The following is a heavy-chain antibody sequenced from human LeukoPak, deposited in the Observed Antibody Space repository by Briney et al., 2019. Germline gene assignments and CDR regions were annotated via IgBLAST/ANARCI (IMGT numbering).Heavy chain of an antibody. CDR2: ISGSGGNS. CDR3: AKSTGYYYYYGMDV. CDR1: GFTFNNYA. J-gene: IGHJ6*02. Sequence: GGSLRLSCAASGFTFNNYAMSWVRQAPGKGPEWVSGISGSGGNSYYADSVKGRFTISRDNSKNTLYLQMNSLRADDTAVYYCAKSTGYYYYYGMDVWGQGTTVTVSS. V-gene: IGHV3-23*01. D-gene: IGHD2-8*02.